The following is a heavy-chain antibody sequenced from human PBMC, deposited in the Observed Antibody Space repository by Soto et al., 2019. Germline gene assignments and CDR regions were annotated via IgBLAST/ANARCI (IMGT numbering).Heavy chain of an antibody. D-gene: IGHD2-15*01. V-gene: IGHV1-46*01. J-gene: IGHJ5*02. CDR1: GYTFTSYY. CDR2: INPSGGST. CDR3: ARYGGGCSGGSCYHNWFDP. Sequence: ASVKVSCKASGYTFTSYYMHWVRQAPGQGLEWMGIINPSGGSTSYAQKFQGRVTMTRDTSTSTVYMELSSLRSEDTAVYYCARYGGGCSGGSCYHNWFDPWGQGTLVTFSS.